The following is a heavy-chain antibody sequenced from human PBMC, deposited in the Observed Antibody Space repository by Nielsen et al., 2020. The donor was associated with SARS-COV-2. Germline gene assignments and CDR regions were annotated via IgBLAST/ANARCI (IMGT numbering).Heavy chain of an antibody. CDR2: ISGSGGST. CDR1: GFTFSSYA. V-gene: IGHV3-23*01. Sequence: GGSLRLSCAASGFTFSSYAMSWVRQAPGKGLEWVSAISGSGGSTYYADSVKGRFTISRDNSKNTLYLQMNSLRAEDTAVYYCAKGGSYYDSSGYHYWGQGTLVTVSS. D-gene: IGHD3-22*01. CDR3: AKGGSYYDSSGYHY. J-gene: IGHJ4*02.